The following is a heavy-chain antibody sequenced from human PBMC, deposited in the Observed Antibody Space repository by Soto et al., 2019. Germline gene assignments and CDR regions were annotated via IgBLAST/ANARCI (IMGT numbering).Heavy chain of an antibody. CDR2: INPSGGST. Sequence: ASVKVSCKASGYTFTSYYMHWVRQAPGQGLEWMGIINPSGGSTSYAQKFQGRVTMTRDTSTSTVYMELSSLRPEDTAVYYCARDISERDSSGYFGENWFDPWGQGTLVTVSS. V-gene: IGHV1-46*01. J-gene: IGHJ5*02. D-gene: IGHD3-22*01. CDR1: GYTFTSYY. CDR3: ARDISERDSSGYFGENWFDP.